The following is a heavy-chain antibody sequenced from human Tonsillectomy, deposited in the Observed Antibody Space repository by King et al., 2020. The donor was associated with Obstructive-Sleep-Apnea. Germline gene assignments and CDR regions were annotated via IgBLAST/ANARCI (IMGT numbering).Heavy chain of an antibody. D-gene: IGHD2-2*01. CDR1: GFTFDDYA. Sequence: DVQLVESGGGLVQPGRSLRLSCAAAGFTFDDYAMHWVRQAPGKGLEWVSGISCNSGIIGYADSVKGRFTISRDNAKNSLYLQMNSLRPEDTALYYCAKDEVPADNYYYYGMDVWGQGTTVTVSS. V-gene: IGHV3-9*01. CDR2: ISCNSGII. CDR3: AKDEVPADNYYYYGMDV. J-gene: IGHJ6*02.